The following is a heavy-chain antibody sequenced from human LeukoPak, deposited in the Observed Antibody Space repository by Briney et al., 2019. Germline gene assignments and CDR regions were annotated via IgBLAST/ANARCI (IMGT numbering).Heavy chain of an antibody. CDR1: GGSISSYY. D-gene: IGHD6-19*01. J-gene: IGHJ4*02. CDR3: ARFVAVAAFDY. CDR2: MYYSGGT. Sequence: SETLSLTCTVSGGSISSYYWSWIRQPPGKGLEWIAYMYYSGGTNYNPSLKSRVTISVDTSKNQFSLKLSSVTAADAAVYYCARFVAVAAFDYWGQGTLVTVSS. V-gene: IGHV4-59*08.